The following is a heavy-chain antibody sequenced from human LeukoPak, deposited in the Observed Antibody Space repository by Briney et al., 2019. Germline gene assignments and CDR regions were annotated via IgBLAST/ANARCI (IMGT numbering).Heavy chain of an antibody. V-gene: IGHV3-23*01. CDR1: GFTFSSYG. Sequence: GGSLRLSCAASGFTFSSYGMSWVRQAPGKGLEWVSANSGSGGSTYYADSVKGRFTISRDNSKNTLYLQMNSLRAEDTAVYYCARDYYDSSGSSLFDYWGQGTLVTVSS. CDR3: ARDYYDSSGSSLFDY. D-gene: IGHD3-22*01. CDR2: NSGSGGST. J-gene: IGHJ4*02.